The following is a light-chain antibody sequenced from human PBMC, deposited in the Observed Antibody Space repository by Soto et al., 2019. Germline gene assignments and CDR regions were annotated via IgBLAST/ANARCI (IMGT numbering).Light chain of an antibody. J-gene: IGLJ1*01. CDR1: SSDVGSCSY. CDR3: SSCTSSNTLYV. V-gene: IGLV2-14*01. CDR2: EVS. Sequence: QSVLTQPASVSGSPGQSITISRTGTSSDVGSCSYVSWYQQHPGKAPKLIIYEVSYRPSGLSNRFSGSKSGNTASLTISGLQADDEADYYCSSCTSSNTLYVFGSGTKVTVL.